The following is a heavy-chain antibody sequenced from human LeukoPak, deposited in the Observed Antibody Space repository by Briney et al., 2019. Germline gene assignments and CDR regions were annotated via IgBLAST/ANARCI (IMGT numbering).Heavy chain of an antibody. CDR3: AREDGADSSGSSLDY. V-gene: IGHV1-2*02. CDR2: INPKSGGT. J-gene: IGHJ4*02. D-gene: IGHD3-22*01. CDR1: GYTFTGYY. Sequence: GASVKVSCKASGYTFTGYYMHWVRQAPGQGLEWMGWINPKSGGTNYAQKFQGRVTMTRDTSIHTAYMELSRLRSDDTAVYYCAREDGADSSGSSLDYWGQGTLVTVSS.